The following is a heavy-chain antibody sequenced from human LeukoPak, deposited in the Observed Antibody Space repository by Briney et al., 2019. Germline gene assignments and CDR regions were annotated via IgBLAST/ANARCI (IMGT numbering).Heavy chain of an antibody. CDR3: ARVGYLYYDFWSGYYHTAYFDY. V-gene: IGHV4-34*01. Sequence: SETLSLTCAVYGGSFSGYYWSWIRQPPGKGLEWIGEINHSGGTNYNPSLKSRVTISVDTSKNQFSLKLSSVTAADTAVYYCARVGYLYYDFWSGYYHTAYFDYWGQGTLVTVSS. CDR2: INHSGGT. D-gene: IGHD3-3*01. CDR1: GGSFSGYY. J-gene: IGHJ4*02.